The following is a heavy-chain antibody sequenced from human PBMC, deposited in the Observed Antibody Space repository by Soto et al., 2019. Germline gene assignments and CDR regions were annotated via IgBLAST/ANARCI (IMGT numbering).Heavy chain of an antibody. V-gene: IGHV4-34*01. CDR2: INQSGST. Sequence: SETLSLTCAVYGGSFSGYYWSWIRQPPGEGLEWMGEINQSGSTNYNPSLKSRVTISVDTSKNQFSLKLSSVTAADTAVYYCARVSCSGASCYSGDYWGLGTLVTVSS. CDR3: ARVSCSGASCYSGDY. CDR1: GGSFSGYY. J-gene: IGHJ4*02. D-gene: IGHD2-15*01.